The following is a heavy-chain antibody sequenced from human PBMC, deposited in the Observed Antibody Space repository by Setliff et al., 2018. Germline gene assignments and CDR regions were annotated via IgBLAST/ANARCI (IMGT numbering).Heavy chain of an antibody. J-gene: IGHJ3*01. CDR2: INPKSGGA. CDR3: ARGGIYNYVSSAYFDL. Sequence: ASVKVSCKASGYTFSDYYMYWVRQAPGQGLEWMGWINPKSGGAHYAQKFRGRVTMSRETSISTDYMELSRLTSDDTSVYYCARGGIYNYVSSAYFDLWGQGSMVTVS. V-gene: IGHV1-2*02. CDR1: GYTFSDYY. D-gene: IGHD3-22*01.